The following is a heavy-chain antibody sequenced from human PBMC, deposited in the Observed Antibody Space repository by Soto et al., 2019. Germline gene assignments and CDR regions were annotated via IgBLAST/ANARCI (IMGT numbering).Heavy chain of an antibody. V-gene: IGHV3-30*18. Sequence: QVQLVESGGGVVQAGRSLRLSCAASGFSFPRFGMHWVRQAPGKGLEWVALVTYEGSQMYYADAVKGRFTISRENGDNTLSLQMDNLRTEDTATYFCAKGRGEMNWANYYGLDVWGQGTTVTVSS. CDR3: AKGRGEMNWANYYGLDV. CDR2: VTYEGSQM. CDR1: GFSFPRFG. D-gene: IGHD7-27*01. J-gene: IGHJ6*02.